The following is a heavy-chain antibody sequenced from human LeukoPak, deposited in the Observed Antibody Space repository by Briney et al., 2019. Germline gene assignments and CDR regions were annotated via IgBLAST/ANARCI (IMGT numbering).Heavy chain of an antibody. CDR1: GYTFTSYD. Sequence: ASVKVSCKASGYTFTSYDINWVRQATGQGLEWMGWMNPNSGNTGYAQKFQGRVTMTRDTSTSTVYMELSSLRSEDTAVYYCASSPRIAARYWFDPWGQGTLVTVSS. CDR2: MNPNSGNT. CDR3: ASSPRIAARYWFDP. D-gene: IGHD6-6*01. V-gene: IGHV1-8*01. J-gene: IGHJ5*02.